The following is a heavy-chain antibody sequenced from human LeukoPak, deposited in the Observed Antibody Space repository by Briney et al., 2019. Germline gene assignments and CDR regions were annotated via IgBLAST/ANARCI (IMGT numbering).Heavy chain of an antibody. D-gene: IGHD3-10*01. V-gene: IGHV1-2*02. J-gene: IGHJ6*02. Sequence: GASVKASCRASGYTFTGSYMHWVRQAPGQGLEWMGWINPNSGGTGCAQKFQGRVTVARDTSIGTAYMELSRLRSDDTAVYYCARVNYYYGSGSYSYYYGMDVWGQGTTVTVSS. CDR1: GYTFTGSY. CDR2: INPNSGGT. CDR3: ARVNYYYGSGSYSYYYGMDV.